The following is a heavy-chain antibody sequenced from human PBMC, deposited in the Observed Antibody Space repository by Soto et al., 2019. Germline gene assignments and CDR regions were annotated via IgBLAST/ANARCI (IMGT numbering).Heavy chain of an antibody. Sequence: PSEPLSLTCTVSGGSISSSSYYRGWIRQPPGKGLEWIGSIYYSGSTYYNPSLKSRVTISVDTSKNQLSLRLNSVTAADTAVYYCARVQRDSAFGHFDYWGQGTLVTVSS. CDR3: ARVQRDSAFGHFDY. CDR1: GGSISSSSYY. CDR2: IYYSGST. V-gene: IGHV4-39*01. D-gene: IGHD2-15*01. J-gene: IGHJ4*02.